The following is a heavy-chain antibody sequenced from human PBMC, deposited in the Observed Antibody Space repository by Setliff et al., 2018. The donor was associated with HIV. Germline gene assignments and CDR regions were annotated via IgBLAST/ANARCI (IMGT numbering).Heavy chain of an antibody. J-gene: IGHJ4*02. Sequence: ASVKVSCKASGYNFDSFAVIWVRQAPGQGLEWMGWISGYNGQTKDAQKFQGRPIMTTDTATSTSYMEMRSLRSDDTAIYYCARARYGGFDHWGQGSLVTV. CDR2: ISGYNGQT. D-gene: IGHD3-16*01. CDR3: ARARYGGFDH. CDR1: GYNFDSFA. V-gene: IGHV1-18*01.